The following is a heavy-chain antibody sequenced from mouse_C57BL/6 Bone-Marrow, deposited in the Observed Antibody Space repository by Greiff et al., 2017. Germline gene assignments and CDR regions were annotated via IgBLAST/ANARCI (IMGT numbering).Heavy chain of an antibody. V-gene: IGHV14-3*01. D-gene: IGHD1-1*01. CDR3: ASPGITTVVAPGGFDV. Sequence: VQLQQSVAELVRPGASVKLSCTASGFNIKNTYMHWVKQRPEQGLGWIGRIDPANGNTKYAPKFQGKATITADTSSNTAYLQLSSLTSEDTAIYYCASPGITTVVAPGGFDVWGTGTTVTVSS. CDR2: IDPANGNT. J-gene: IGHJ1*03. CDR1: GFNIKNTY.